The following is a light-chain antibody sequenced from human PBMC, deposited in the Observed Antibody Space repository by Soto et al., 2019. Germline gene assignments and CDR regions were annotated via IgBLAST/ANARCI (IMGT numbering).Light chain of an antibody. CDR1: QSFSTW. CDR2: KTS. J-gene: IGKJ4*01. CDR3: QQYNSNPLT. Sequence: DIQRTQSPSTLSTSVGGRVTITCRASQSFSTWLAWYQQKPGKAPNLLIYKTSILESGVPSRFSGSGSGTEFTLTISSLQPDDFATYYCQQYNSNPLTFGGGTKVEIK. V-gene: IGKV1-5*03.